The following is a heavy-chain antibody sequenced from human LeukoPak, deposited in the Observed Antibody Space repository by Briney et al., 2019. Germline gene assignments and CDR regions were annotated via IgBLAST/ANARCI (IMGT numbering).Heavy chain of an antibody. Sequence: GGSLRLSCAASGFTFSSYAMCWVRQAPGKGLEWVSAINSAGSPYYGDSVRGRFTISRDNSKSVLHLQMNSLRAEDTALYYCAKDQNTVATAPFDYWGLGTLVTVSS. V-gene: IGHV3-23*01. CDR3: AKDQNTVATAPFDY. J-gene: IGHJ4*02. D-gene: IGHD4-17*01. CDR1: GFTFSSYA. CDR2: INSAGSP.